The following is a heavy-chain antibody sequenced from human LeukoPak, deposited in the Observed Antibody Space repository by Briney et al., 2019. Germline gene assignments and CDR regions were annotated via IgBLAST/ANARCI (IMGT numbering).Heavy chain of an antibody. V-gene: IGHV3-9*01. Sequence: PGGSLRLSCAASGFTFDDYAMHWVRQAPGKGLEWVSGISWNSGSMGYADSVKGRFTISRDNAKNSLYLQMNSLRAEDTALYYCAKDFHPTRYYYYMDVWGKGTTVTGSS. CDR3: AKDFHPTRYYYYMDV. J-gene: IGHJ6*03. CDR1: GFTFDDYA. CDR2: ISWNSGSM.